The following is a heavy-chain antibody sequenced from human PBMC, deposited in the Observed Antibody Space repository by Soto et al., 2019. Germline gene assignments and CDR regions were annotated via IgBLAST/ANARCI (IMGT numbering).Heavy chain of an antibody. CDR3: ARYCSSTSCSPRAFDP. D-gene: IGHD2-2*01. CDR2: IYTSGST. J-gene: IGHJ5*02. V-gene: IGHV4-4*07. CDR1: GGSISSYY. Sequence: SETLSLTCTVSGGSISSYYCSWIRQPAGKGLEWIGRIYTSGSTNYNPSLKSRVTMSVDTSKNQFSLKLSSVTAADTAVYYCARYCSSTSCSPRAFDPWGQGTLVTVS.